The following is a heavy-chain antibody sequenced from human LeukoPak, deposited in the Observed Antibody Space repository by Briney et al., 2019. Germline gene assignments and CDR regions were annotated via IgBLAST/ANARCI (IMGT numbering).Heavy chain of an antibody. Sequence: GGTLRLSCAASGFTFSSYGMHWVRQAPGKGLEWMALIRDDGSTKYYAASVKGRCTISRDNSKTTLYLQMNSLSAEDRAVYYCAKDRGLYRSSLYFDYWGQGTLVTVSS. D-gene: IGHD6-13*01. CDR3: AKDRGLYRSSLYFDY. V-gene: IGHV3-30*02. CDR1: GFTFSSYG. CDR2: IRDDGSTK. J-gene: IGHJ4*02.